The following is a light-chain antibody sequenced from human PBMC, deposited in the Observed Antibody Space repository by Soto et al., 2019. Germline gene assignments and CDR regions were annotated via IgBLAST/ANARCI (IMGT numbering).Light chain of an antibody. CDR2: DVS. CDR3: SSYTTSSTQV. J-gene: IGLJ1*01. CDR1: SGDVGAYNY. Sequence: QSALTQPASVSGAPGQSITISCTGASGDVGAYNYVSWYQHHPGKAPKLIISDVSIRPSGVSDRFSGSKSGNTASLTISGRQAEDEADYYCSSYTTSSTQVFGTGTKLTVL. V-gene: IGLV2-14*01.